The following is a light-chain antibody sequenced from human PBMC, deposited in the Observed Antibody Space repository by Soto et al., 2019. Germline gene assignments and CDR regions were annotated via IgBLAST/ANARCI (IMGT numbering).Light chain of an antibody. Sequence: ELVLTQSPGTLSLSPGERATLSCRASQSVSGTFLAWYQQKPGQAPRLVIYDTTSRGTDIPDRFSGSGSGTVFTHTIDRLEPEDFAMYYCQQYETSPWTFGQGTRVDI. CDR1: QSVSGTF. V-gene: IGKV3-20*01. CDR3: QQYETSPWT. CDR2: DTT. J-gene: IGKJ1*01.